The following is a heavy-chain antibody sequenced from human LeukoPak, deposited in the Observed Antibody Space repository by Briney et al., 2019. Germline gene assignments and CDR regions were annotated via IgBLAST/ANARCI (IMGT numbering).Heavy chain of an antibody. J-gene: IGHJ4*02. CDR1: GFTFSSYG. D-gene: IGHD1-26*01. CDR2: ISYDGSNK. V-gene: IGHV3-30*18. CDR3: AKTKRYSGSYFDY. Sequence: PGGFLRLSCAASGFTFSSYGMHWVRQAPGKGLEWVAVISYDGSNKYYADSVKGRFTISRDNSKNTLYLQMNSLRAEDTAVYYCAKTKRYSGSYFDYWGQGTLVTVSS.